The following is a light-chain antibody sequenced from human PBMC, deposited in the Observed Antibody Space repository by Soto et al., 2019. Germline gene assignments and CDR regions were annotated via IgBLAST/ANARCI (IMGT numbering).Light chain of an antibody. CDR2: DAS. V-gene: IGKV1-13*02. CDR1: QGISSA. Sequence: AIQLTQSPSSLSASVGDRVTITCRASQGISSALAWYQQKPGKAPKLLIYDASSLESGVPSRFSGSGSGTDYTLTISSLQPEDFATYYCQQFNSYPSTFGQGTRLEIK. J-gene: IGKJ5*01. CDR3: QQFNSYPST.